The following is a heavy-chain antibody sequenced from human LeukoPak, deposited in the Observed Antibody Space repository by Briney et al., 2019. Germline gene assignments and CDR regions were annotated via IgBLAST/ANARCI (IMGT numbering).Heavy chain of an antibody. CDR3: AKDRAVVAATLIFDY. CDR2: ISGSGGST. CDR1: GFTFSTYA. D-gene: IGHD2-15*01. V-gene: IGHV3-23*01. Sequence: PGGSLRLSCAASGFTFSTYAMSWVRQAPGKGLEWVSTISGSGGSTYYADSVKGRFTISRDSSKNTLYLQMNSLRAEDTAVYFCAKDRAVVAATLIFDYWGQGTLVTVSS. J-gene: IGHJ4*02.